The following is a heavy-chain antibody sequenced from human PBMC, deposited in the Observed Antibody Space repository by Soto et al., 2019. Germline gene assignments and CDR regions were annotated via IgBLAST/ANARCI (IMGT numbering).Heavy chain of an antibody. J-gene: IGHJ4*02. V-gene: IGHV1-3*01. CDR2: INSVNDHT. Sequence: ASVKVSCKASGYSFSTHAMHWVRQAPGQGLEWVGWINSVNDHTIYSEKFQGRVTITSDTSATTAYMELSSLTSEGTAIYCCARNILGGTTDYWGQGTQVTVSS. CDR1: GYSFSTHA. CDR3: ARNILGGTTDY. D-gene: IGHD1-7*01.